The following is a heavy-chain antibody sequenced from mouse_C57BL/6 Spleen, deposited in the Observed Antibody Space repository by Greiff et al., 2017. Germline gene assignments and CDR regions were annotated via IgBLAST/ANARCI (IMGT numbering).Heavy chain of an antibody. Sequence: LQVVESGAELVRPGASVTLSCKASGYTFTDYEMHWVKQTPVHGLEWIGAIDPETGGTAYNQKFKGKAILTADKSSSTAYMEIRSLTSEDSTLYYGTRSVYTTVEAWFAYWGQGTLVTVSA. CDR3: TRSVYTTVEAWFAY. CDR1: GYTFTDYE. V-gene: IGHV1-15*01. J-gene: IGHJ3*01. D-gene: IGHD1-1*01. CDR2: IDPETGGT.